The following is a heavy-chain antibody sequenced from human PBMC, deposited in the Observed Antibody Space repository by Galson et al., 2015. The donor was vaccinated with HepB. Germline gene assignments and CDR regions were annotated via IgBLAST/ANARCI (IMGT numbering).Heavy chain of an antibody. V-gene: IGHV3-30*18. CDR3: AKRGRFWSGYYLYYYMDV. D-gene: IGHD3-3*01. J-gene: IGHJ6*03. Sequence: SLRLSCAASEFTFGSYGMHWVRQAPGKGLEWVSFISYDGYNQSYADSVKGRFTICRDNSKNTLYLKMNSLRAEDTAVYYCAKRGRFWSGYYLYYYMDVWGKGTTVTVS. CDR1: EFTFGSYG. CDR2: ISYDGYNQ.